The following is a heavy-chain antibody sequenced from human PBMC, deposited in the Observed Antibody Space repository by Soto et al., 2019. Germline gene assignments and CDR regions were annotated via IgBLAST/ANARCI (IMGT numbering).Heavy chain of an antibody. Sequence: ASVKVSCKASGYTFTTYYMHWVLLAPGQGLEWMGIINPLGGSTVYAQNFQGRVIMTRDTSTNTVYMDLSSLRSEDTAVYYCAITTYFYESSGSFWGQGTLVTVSS. D-gene: IGHD3-22*01. CDR2: INPLGGST. V-gene: IGHV1-46*03. CDR1: GYTFTTYY. CDR3: AITTYFYESSGSF. J-gene: IGHJ4*02.